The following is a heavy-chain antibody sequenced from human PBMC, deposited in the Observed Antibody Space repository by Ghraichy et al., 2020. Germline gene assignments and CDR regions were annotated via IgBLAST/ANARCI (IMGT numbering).Heavy chain of an antibody. J-gene: IGHJ6*02. Sequence: GGSLRLSCVGSGFTLSSYSMNWVRQSPGKGLEWVSYITSIGRSIFYADSVKGRFTISRDNSKNTLYLQMNSLRDEDTAVYYCARSNYDGSGYYKSNGMDVWGQGTTVTVSS. V-gene: IGHV3-48*02. CDR2: ITSIGRSI. CDR1: GFTLSSYS. CDR3: ARSNYDGSGYYKSNGMDV. D-gene: IGHD3-22*01.